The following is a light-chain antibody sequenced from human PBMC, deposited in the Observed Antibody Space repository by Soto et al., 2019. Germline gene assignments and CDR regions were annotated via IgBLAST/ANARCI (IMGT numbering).Light chain of an antibody. CDR3: QHRSNWPT. CDR1: QTISRY. V-gene: IGKV3-11*01. CDR2: DAS. Sequence: EIVLTQSPATLSLSPGERATLSCRASQTISRYLAWYQQKPGQAPRLLIYDASNRATGIPARFSGSGSGTDFTLTISSLEPEDFAVYYCQHRSNWPTFGQGPKLEIK. J-gene: IGKJ2*01.